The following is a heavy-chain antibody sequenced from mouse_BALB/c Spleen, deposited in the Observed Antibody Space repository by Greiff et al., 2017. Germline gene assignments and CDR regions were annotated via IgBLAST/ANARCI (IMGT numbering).Heavy chain of an antibody. Sequence: EVKLEESGGGLVQPGGSLKLSCAASGFDFSRYWMSWVRQAPGKGLEWIGEINPDSSTINYTPSLKDKFIISRDNAKNTLYLQMSKVRSEDTALYYCARPEIYYGYGDYFDYWGQGTTLTVSS. CDR1: GFDFSRYW. V-gene: IGHV4-1*02. J-gene: IGHJ2*01. D-gene: IGHD1-2*01. CDR2: INPDSSTI. CDR3: ARPEIYYGYGDYFDY.